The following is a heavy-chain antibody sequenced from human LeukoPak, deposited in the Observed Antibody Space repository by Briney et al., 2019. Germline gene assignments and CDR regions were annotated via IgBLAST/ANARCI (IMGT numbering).Heavy chain of an antibody. Sequence: GGSLRLSCAASGFTFSSYAMSWVRQAPGKGLEWVSAISGSGGSTYYADSVKGRFTISRDNSKNTLYLQMNSLRAEDTAVYYCARDMFGQGSVVRVPYYGMDVWGQGTTVTVSS. CDR2: ISGSGGST. V-gene: IGHV3-23*01. CDR1: GFTFSSYA. CDR3: ARDMFGQGSVVRVPYYGMDV. J-gene: IGHJ6*02. D-gene: IGHD3-10*02.